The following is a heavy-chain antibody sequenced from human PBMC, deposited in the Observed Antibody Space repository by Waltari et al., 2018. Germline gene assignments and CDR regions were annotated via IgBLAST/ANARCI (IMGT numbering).Heavy chain of an antibody. CDR1: GDSISSSSYY. V-gene: IGHV4-39*01. D-gene: IGHD2-15*01. CDR2: IDFSGRA. CDR3: VRHARTTSGGKHFDH. J-gene: IGHJ4*02. Sequence: QLQLQESGPGLVKASETLSLTCTVSGDSISSSSYYWGWVRQPPGKGLEWIGKIDFSGRAYSNPSRKSRVTISGDTSKSQFSLKLSSVTAADTSMYYCVRHARTTSGGKHFDHWGQGMLVTVSP.